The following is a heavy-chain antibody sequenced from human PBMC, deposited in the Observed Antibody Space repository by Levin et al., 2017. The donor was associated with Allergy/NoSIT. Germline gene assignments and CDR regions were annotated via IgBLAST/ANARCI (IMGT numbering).Heavy chain of an antibody. CDR1: GGTFSSYA. J-gene: IGHJ6*03. CDR3: ARGDHYSNYADNYYYYYYMDV. CDR2: IIPIFGTA. Sequence: EASVKVSCKASGGTFSSYAISWVRQAPGQGLEWMGGIIPIFGTANYAQKFQGRVTITADKSTSTAYMELSSLRSEDTAVYYCARGDHYSNYADNYYYYYYMDVWGKGTTVTVSS. D-gene: IGHD4-11*01. V-gene: IGHV1-69*06.